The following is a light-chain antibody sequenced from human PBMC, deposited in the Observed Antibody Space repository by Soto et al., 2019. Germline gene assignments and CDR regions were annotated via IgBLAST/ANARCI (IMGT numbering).Light chain of an antibody. V-gene: IGLV1-40*01. CDR1: SSHIGAGYD. J-gene: IGLJ3*02. Sequence: QSVLTQPPSVSGAPGQRVTISCTGSSSHIGAGYDVHWYQQLPGTAPKLLIYGNSNRPSGVPDRFSGSKSGTSASLAITGLQAEDEADYYCQSYDSSLSGSVFGGGTTLTVL. CDR2: GNS. CDR3: QSYDSSLSGSV.